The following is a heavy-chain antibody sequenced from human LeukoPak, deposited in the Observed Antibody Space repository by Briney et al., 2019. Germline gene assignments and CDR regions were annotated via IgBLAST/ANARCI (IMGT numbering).Heavy chain of an antibody. Sequence: SETLSLTCAVYGGSFSGYYWSWIRQPPGQGLEWIGEINHSGSTNYNPSLKSRVTISVDTSKNQFSLKLSSVTAADTAVYYCASLDYDFWSGPYYYYMDVWGKGTTVTVSS. V-gene: IGHV4-34*01. J-gene: IGHJ6*03. CDR2: INHSGST. CDR3: ASLDYDFWSGPYYYYMDV. D-gene: IGHD3-3*01. CDR1: GGSFSGYY.